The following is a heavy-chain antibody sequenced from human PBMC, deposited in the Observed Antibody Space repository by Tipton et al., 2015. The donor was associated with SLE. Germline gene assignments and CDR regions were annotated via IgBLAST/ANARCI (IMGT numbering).Heavy chain of an antibody. D-gene: IGHD3-10*01. V-gene: IGHV4-30-2*01. CDR1: GGSISSGGYS. CDR3: ARGKGNYYGSGSYYKLLYYGMDV. Sequence: TLSLTCAVSGGSISSGGYSWSWIRQPPGKGLEWIGYIYHSGSTNYNPSLKSRVTISVDTSKNQFSLKLSSVTAADTAVYYCARGKGNYYGSGSYYKLLYYGMDVWGQGTTVTVSS. J-gene: IGHJ6*02. CDR2: IYHSGST.